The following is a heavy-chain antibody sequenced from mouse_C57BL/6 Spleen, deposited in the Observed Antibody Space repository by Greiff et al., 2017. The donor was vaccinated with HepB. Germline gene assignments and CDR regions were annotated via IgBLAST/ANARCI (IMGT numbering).Heavy chain of an antibody. V-gene: IGHV5-6*01. J-gene: IGHJ1*03. CDR1: GFTFSSYG. CDR3: ARQGDYTRRFDV. D-gene: IGHD2-12*01. Sequence: EVQVVESGGELVKPGGSLKLSCAASGFTFSSYGMSWVRQTPDKRLEWVATISSGGSYTYYPDSVKGRFTISRDNAKNTRYLQLSSLKSEDTAMYYCARQGDYTRRFDVWGTGTTVTVSS. CDR2: ISSGGSYT.